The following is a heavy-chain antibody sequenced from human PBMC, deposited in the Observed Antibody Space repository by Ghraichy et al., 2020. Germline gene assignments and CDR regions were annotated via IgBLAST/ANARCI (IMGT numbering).Heavy chain of an antibody. V-gene: IGHV3-23*01. J-gene: IGHJ4*02. CDR1: GFTFSSYT. CDR3: AKEAGAAKPFDY. D-gene: IGHD2-2*01. CDR2: IDSGGNT. Sequence: GESLNISCAASGFTFSSYTITWVRQAPGKGLEWVSAIDSGGNTHYADSVKGRFTISRDNSKDTLYLQMNSLSAEDTAVYYCAKEAGAAKPFDYWGQGTLVTVSS.